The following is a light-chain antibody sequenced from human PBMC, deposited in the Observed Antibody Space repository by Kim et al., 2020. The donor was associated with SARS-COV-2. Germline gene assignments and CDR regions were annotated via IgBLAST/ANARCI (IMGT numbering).Light chain of an antibody. V-gene: IGLV1-51*01. CDR2: DNN. CDR3: GTWDSSLSASFV. CDR1: NSNIGNNY. Sequence: KVTISCSGSNSNIGNNYVSWYQQLPGTAPKLLIYDNNKRPSGIPDRFSGSKSGTSATLGITGLQTGDEADYYCGTWDSSLSASFVFGTGTKVTVL. J-gene: IGLJ1*01.